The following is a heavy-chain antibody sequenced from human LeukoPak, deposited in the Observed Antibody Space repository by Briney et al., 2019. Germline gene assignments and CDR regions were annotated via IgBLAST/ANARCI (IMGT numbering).Heavy chain of an antibody. CDR3: ARWQRGYSYGNRNNWFDP. CDR2: INHSGST. V-gene: IGHV4-34*01. CDR1: GGSFSGYY. J-gene: IGHJ5*02. Sequence: SETLSLTCAVYGGSFSGYYWSWIRQPPGKGLEWIGEINHSGSTNYNPSLKSRVTISVDTSKNQFSLKLSSVTAADTAVYYCARWQRGYSYGNRNNWFDPWGQGTLVTVSS. D-gene: IGHD5-18*01.